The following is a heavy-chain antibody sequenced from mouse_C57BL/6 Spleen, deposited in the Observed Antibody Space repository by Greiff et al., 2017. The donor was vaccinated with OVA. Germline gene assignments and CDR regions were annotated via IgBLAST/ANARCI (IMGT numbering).Heavy chain of an antibody. Sequence: EVKLVESGGGLVQPGGSLSLSCAASGFTFTNYYMSWVRPPPGKALEWLGFIRNKANGYTTEYSASVKGRFTISRDNSQSILYLQMNALRAENSATYYCARYTSGRDFYYFDYWGQGTTLTVSS. CDR1: GFTFTNYY. CDR2: IRNKANGYTT. J-gene: IGHJ2*01. V-gene: IGHV7-3*01. CDR3: ARYTSGRDFYYFDY.